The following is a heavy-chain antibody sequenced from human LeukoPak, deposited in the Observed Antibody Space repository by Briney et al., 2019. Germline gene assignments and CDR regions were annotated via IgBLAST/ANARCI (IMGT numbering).Heavy chain of an antibody. J-gene: IGHJ4*02. V-gene: IGHV4-59*08. CDR1: GGFISSYY. CDR3: ARLRNKYDTSGYYPFDY. Sequence: SETLSLTCTVSGGFISSYYWSWIRQPPGKGLEWIGYIYYSGGTNYNPSLKSRVTISVDTSKNQFSLKLSSVTAADTAVYYCARLRNKYDTSGYYPFDYWGQGTLVTVSS. CDR2: IYYSGGT. D-gene: IGHD3-22*01.